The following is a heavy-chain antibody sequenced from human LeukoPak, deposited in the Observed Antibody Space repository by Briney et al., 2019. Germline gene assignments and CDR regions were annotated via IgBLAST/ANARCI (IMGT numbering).Heavy chain of an antibody. V-gene: IGHV1-2*02. Sequence: GASVKVSCKTSGYSASDYYMHWVRQAPGQGLEWMGWINPNSGGTNYAQKFQGRVTMTRDTSISTAYMELSRLRSDDTAVYYCARSYTVLNLFDYWGQGTLVTVSS. CDR3: ARSYTVLNLFDY. CDR1: GYSASDYY. D-gene: IGHD3-16*01. CDR2: INPNSGGT. J-gene: IGHJ4*02.